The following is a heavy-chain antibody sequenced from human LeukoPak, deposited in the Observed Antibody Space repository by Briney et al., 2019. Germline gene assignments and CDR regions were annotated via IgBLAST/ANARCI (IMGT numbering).Heavy chain of an antibody. CDR1: GGSISSYY. D-gene: IGHD3-10*01. Sequence: SETLSLTCTVSGGSISSYYWSWIRQPAGKGLEWIGRIYTSGSTNYNPSLKSRVTMSVDTSKNQFSLKLSSVTAADTAVYYCARDTPMVRGPYYIDYWGQGTLVTVSS. CDR3: ARDTPMVRGPYYIDY. J-gene: IGHJ4*02. CDR2: IYTSGST. V-gene: IGHV4-4*07.